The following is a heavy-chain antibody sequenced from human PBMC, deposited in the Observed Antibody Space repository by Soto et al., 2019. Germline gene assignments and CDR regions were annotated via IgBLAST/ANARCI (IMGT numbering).Heavy chain of an antibody. CDR1: GGSISSSNW. CDR3: TRDMIYGSERSYYYYAMDV. CDR2: IYHSGST. Sequence: QVQLQESGPGLVKPSGTLSLTCAVSGGSISSSNWWSWVRQPPGKGLEWIGEIYHSGSTNYNPSLMSRLTISVDRSKNQLSLKLRSVTAEDTAVYYCTRDMIYGSERSYYYYAMDVWGRGTTVTVSS. V-gene: IGHV4-4*02. J-gene: IGHJ6*02. D-gene: IGHD3-10*01.